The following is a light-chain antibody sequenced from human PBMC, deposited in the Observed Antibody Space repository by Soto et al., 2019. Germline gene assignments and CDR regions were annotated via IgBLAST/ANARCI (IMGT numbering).Light chain of an antibody. Sequence: EIVLTQSPGPLSLSPGERATLSCRASQSVSSTYLAWYQQKPGQAPRLLIYGASSRATGIPDRFSGSGSGTYFTITVSSLEPADFAVYSCHQAGTSPPGFNFGPGTKVDIK. CDR3: HQAGTSPPGFN. V-gene: IGKV3-20*01. CDR2: GAS. CDR1: QSVSSTY. J-gene: IGKJ3*01.